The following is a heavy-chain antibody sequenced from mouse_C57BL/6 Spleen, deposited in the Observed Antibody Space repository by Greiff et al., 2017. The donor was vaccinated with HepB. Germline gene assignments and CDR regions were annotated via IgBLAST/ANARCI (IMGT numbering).Heavy chain of an antibody. D-gene: IGHD2-4*01. CDR2: IYPGDGDT. V-gene: IGHV1-82*01. J-gene: IGHJ3*01. CDR3: ARRGYYDYDDGFAY. CDR1: GYAFSSSW. Sequence: VQLQQSGPELVKPGASVKISCKASGYAFSSSWMNWVKQRPGKGLEWIGRIYPGDGDTNYNGKFKGKATLTADKSSSTAYMQLSSLTSEDSAVYFCARRGYYDYDDGFAYWGQGTLVTVSA.